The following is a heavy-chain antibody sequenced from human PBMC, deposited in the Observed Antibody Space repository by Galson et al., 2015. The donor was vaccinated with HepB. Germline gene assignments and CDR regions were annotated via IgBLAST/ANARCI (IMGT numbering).Heavy chain of an antibody. CDR3: TRQRGGFDY. Sequence: CAISGDSVSSNSVAWNWIRQSPSRGLEWLGRTYYRSKWSNDYALSVKSRITINSDTSKNQFSLQLNSVAPDDTAVYYCTRQRGGFDYWGQGNLVTVSS. J-gene: IGHJ4*02. V-gene: IGHV6-1*01. D-gene: IGHD3-16*01. CDR2: TYYRSKWSN. CDR1: GDSVSSNSVA.